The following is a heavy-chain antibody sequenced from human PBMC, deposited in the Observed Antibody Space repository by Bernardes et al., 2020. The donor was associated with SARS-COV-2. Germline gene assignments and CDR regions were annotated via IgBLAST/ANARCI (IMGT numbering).Heavy chain of an antibody. Sequence: SETLSLTCNVSGGSISSGSYFWSWIRQPAGKGLEWIGRVYTGGYADSNPSLKSRVTISIDTSKNHFSLKLTSMTAADTAIYYCARIHQLRYDVDLWGQGTLVTVSS. CDR3: ARIHQLRYDVDL. V-gene: IGHV4-61*02. D-gene: IGHD2-2*01. J-gene: IGHJ5*02. CDR1: GGSISSGSYF. CDR2: VYTGGYA.